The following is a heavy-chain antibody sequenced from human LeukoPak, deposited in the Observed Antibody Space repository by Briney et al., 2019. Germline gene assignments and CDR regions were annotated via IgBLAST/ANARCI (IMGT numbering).Heavy chain of an antibody. J-gene: IGHJ4*02. CDR3: ARVSTVAATFDY. CDR2: TNPNSGDT. D-gene: IGHD2-15*01. Sequence: GASVKVSCKASGYTFTGYYMHWVRQAPGQGLEWMGWTNPNSGDTKYAQKFQGRVTMTRDTSISTTYMELSSLGSDDTAVYYCARVSTVAATFDYWGQGTLVTVSS. V-gene: IGHV1-2*02. CDR1: GYTFTGYY.